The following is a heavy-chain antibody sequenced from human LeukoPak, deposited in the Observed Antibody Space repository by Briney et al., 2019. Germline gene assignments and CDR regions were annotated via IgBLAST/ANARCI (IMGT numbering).Heavy chain of an antibody. CDR2: LASDENNR. J-gene: IGHJ4*02. Sequence: PGGSLRLSCAASGLTISDSWIHWVRRVPGKGLMWVSRLASDENNRIYADSVKGRFTISRDNAKNTLFLQMNSLRVEDTGFYYCARDAGWGRLDSWGQGALVTVSS. CDR3: ARDAGWGRLDS. D-gene: IGHD3-16*01. CDR1: GLTISDSW. V-gene: IGHV3-74*01.